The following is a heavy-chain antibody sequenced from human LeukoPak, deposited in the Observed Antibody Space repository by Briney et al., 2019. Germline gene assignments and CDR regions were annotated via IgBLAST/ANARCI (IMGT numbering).Heavy chain of an antibody. V-gene: IGHV4-59*08. CDR2: IFYSGST. CDR3: ARRITIVGAKGSFDI. J-gene: IGHJ3*02. D-gene: IGHD1-26*01. CDR1: GGSISSYW. Sequence: EPSETLSLTCTVSGGSISSYWWSWIRQPPGKGLEYIGYIFYSGSTNYNPSLKSRVTISVDTSKIHFSLKLTSVTAADTAIYYCARRITIVGAKGSFDIWGQGTMVTVSS.